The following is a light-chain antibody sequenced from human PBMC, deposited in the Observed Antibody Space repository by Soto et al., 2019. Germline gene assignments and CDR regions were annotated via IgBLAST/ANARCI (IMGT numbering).Light chain of an antibody. Sequence: QSALTQPASVSGSPGQSITISCTGTSSDVGGYDYVSWYQQHPDKAPKLMIYDVGNRPSGVSSRFSGSKSGNTASLTISGLQAEDEADYYCSSYTSTYSYVFGTGTKLTVL. CDR1: SSDVGGYDY. CDR3: SSYTSTYSYV. CDR2: DVG. J-gene: IGLJ1*01. V-gene: IGLV2-14*03.